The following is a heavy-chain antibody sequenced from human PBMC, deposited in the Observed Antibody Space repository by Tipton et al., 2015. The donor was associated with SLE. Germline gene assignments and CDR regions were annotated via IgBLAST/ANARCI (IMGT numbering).Heavy chain of an antibody. CDR3: AKARDDNRGWYPLFQH. Sequence: SLRLSCAASGFTFSSYSMNWVRQAPGKGLEWVAFIRYDGSNKYYADSVKGRFTISRDNSKNTLYLQMNSLKAEDTAVYYCAKARDDNRGWYPLFQHWGQGSLVTVSS. J-gene: IGHJ1*01. CDR2: IRYDGSNK. V-gene: IGHV3-30*02. CDR1: GFTFSSYS. D-gene: IGHD6-19*01.